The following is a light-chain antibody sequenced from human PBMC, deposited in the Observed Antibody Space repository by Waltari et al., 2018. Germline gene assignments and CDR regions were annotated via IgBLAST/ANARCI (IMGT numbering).Light chain of an antibody. V-gene: IGLV2-23*02. Sequence: QSALTQPASVSGSPGQPITVSCIGTSNDIGCYNFVSWFQQHPGRAPKLMIYDVSERPLGVSNRFSGSKSGNTASLTISGLQAEDEADYYCFSYAGSNSFAFGGGTRVTVL. CDR2: DVS. CDR3: FSYAGSNSFA. J-gene: IGLJ2*01. CDR1: SNDIGCYNF.